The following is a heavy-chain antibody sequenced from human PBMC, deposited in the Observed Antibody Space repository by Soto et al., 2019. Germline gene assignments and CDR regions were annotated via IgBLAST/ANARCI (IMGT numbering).Heavy chain of an antibody. Sequence: GGSLRLSXAASGFTFSSYEMNWVRQAPGKGLEWVSYISSSGSTIYYADSVKGRFTISRDNAKNSLYLQMNSLRAEDTAVYYCAREKIAVAGRAFDYWGQGTLVTVSS. D-gene: IGHD6-19*01. CDR1: GFTFSSYE. CDR3: AREKIAVAGRAFDY. J-gene: IGHJ4*02. CDR2: ISSSGSTI. V-gene: IGHV3-48*03.